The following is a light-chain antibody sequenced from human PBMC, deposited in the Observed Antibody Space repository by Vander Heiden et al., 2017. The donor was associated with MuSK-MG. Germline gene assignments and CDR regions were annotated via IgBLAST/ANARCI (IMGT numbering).Light chain of an antibody. Sequence: IEMTHSPLSLTCTPGEPASFPCRSRQSHLHSIVYNYLDWYLQKPGQAPQLLIYLGSSRASGVPERFSGSGSGTDFTLNISRVEAEDFGVYYCRQADKTPYTFGQGNKVEIK. CDR2: LGS. V-gene: IGKV2-28*01. CDR3: RQADKTPYT. CDR1: QSHLHSIVYNY. J-gene: IGKJ2*01.